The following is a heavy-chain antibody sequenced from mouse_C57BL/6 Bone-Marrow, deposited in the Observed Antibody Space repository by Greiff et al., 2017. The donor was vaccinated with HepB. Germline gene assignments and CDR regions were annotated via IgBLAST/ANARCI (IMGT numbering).Heavy chain of an antibody. CDR3: ARGPSPFCY. CDR1: GYTFTSYG. CDR2: IYPRSGNT. Sequence: QVQLKQSGAELARPGASVKLSCKASGYTFTSYGISWVKQRTGQGLEWIGEIYPRSGNTYYNEKFKGKATLTADKSSSTAYMELRSLTSEDSAVYFCARGPSPFCYWGQGTLVTVSA. J-gene: IGHJ3*01. V-gene: IGHV1-81*01. D-gene: IGHD3-3*01.